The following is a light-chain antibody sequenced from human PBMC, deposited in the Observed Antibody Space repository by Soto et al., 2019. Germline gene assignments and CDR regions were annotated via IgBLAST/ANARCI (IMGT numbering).Light chain of an antibody. CDR3: QFFEGGTVV. Sequence: NFMLTQPHSVSESPGKTVIISCTGSSGSIASNYVQWYQQRPGSAPTTVIYEDNQRPSGVPDRFSGSIDSSSNSASLTISGMKIEDGAAYYCQFFEGGTVVFAGGTKLPVL. V-gene: IGLV6-57*02. CDR1: SGSIASNY. J-gene: IGLJ2*01. CDR2: EDN.